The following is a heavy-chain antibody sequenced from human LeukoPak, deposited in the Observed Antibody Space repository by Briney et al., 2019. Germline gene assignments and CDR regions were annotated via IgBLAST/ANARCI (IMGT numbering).Heavy chain of an antibody. D-gene: IGHD2-15*01. Sequence: PGGSLRLSCAVSGFTFRDHWMHWVRQAPGKGLVWVSGINVDGSDRMYEDSVKGRFTISRDNAKNTMYLQMNSLRAEDTAVYYCARDPEWPPTPPIDGLDIWGQGTMVTVSS. CDR2: INVDGSDR. J-gene: IGHJ3*02. CDR1: GFTFRDHW. CDR3: ARDPEWPPTPPIDGLDI. V-gene: IGHV3-74*03.